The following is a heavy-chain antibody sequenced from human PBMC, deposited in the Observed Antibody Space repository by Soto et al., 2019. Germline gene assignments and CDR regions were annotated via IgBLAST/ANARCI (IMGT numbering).Heavy chain of an antibody. D-gene: IGHD4-17*01. CDR2: IWYDGSNK. V-gene: IGHV3-33*01. Sequence: GGSLRLSCAASGFTFSSYGMHWVRQAPGKGLEWVAVIWYDGSNKYYADSVKGRFTISRDNSKNTLYLQMNSLRAEDTAVYYCARDLHGDYSNWFDPWGQGTLVTVSS. J-gene: IGHJ5*02. CDR3: ARDLHGDYSNWFDP. CDR1: GFTFSSYG.